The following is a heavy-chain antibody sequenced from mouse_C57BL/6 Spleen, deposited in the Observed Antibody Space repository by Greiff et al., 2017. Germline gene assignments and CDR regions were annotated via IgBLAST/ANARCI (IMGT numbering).Heavy chain of an antibody. D-gene: IGHD2-5*01. CDR3: ARHENYSNSRFAY. V-gene: IGHV5-6*01. CDR2: ISSGGSYT. J-gene: IGHJ3*01. Sequence: EVQVVESGGDLVKPGGSLKLSCAASGFTFSSYGMSWVRQTPDKRLEWVATISSGGSYTYYPDSVKGRFTISRDNAKNTLYLQMSSLKSEDTAMYYCARHENYSNSRFAYWGQGTLVTVSA. CDR1: GFTFSSYG.